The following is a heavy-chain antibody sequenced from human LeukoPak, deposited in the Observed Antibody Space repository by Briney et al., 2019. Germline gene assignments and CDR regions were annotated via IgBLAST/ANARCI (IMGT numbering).Heavy chain of an antibody. CDR3: ARGSPGY. CDR1: GGSFSDYS. V-gene: IGHV4-34*01. Sequence: SETLSLTCAVYGGSFSDYSWTWIRQSPGKALEWIGEIIHSGSSHYNPSLKSRVTISVDTSKNQFSLKLTSVTAADTAVYFCARGSPGYWGQGILVTVSS. CDR2: IIHSGSS. J-gene: IGHJ4*02.